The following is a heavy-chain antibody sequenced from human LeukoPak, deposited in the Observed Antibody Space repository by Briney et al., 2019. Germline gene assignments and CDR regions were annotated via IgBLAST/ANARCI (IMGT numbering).Heavy chain of an antibody. J-gene: IGHJ5*02. CDR3: ARDRGRSARGRWFDP. CDR1: GGSISSYY. CDR2: IYYSGST. Sequence: SETLSLTCTVSGGSISSYYWSWIRQPPGKGLEWIGYIYYSGSTNYNPSLKSLVTISVDTSKNQFSLKLSSVTAADTAVYYCARDRGRSARGRWFDPWGQGTLVTVSS. V-gene: IGHV4-59*01. D-gene: IGHD3-3*01.